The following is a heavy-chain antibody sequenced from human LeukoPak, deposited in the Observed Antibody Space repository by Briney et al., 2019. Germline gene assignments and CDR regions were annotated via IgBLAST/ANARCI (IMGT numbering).Heavy chain of an antibody. D-gene: IGHD6-19*01. Sequence: SETLSLTCTVSGGSISSYYWSWIRQPPGKGLEWIGYIYYSGSTNYNPSLKSRVTISVDTSKNQLSLKLSSVTATDTAVYYCARGGSGSGMDVWGKGTTVTVSS. V-gene: IGHV4-59*01. CDR1: GGSISSYY. J-gene: IGHJ6*04. CDR3: ARGGSGSGMDV. CDR2: IYYSGST.